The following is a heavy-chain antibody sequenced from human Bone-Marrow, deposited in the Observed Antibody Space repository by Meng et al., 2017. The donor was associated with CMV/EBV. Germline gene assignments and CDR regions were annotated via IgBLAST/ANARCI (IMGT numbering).Heavy chain of an antibody. CDR1: GYTFTSYD. Sequence: SVKVSCKASGYTFTSYDNNWVRQATGQGLEWMGWMNPNSGNTGYAQKFQGRVTMTRNTSISTAYMELSSLRSEDTAVYYCARDRRSSSWYPDWFDPWGQGTLVTVSS. J-gene: IGHJ5*02. V-gene: IGHV1-8*01. CDR2: MNPNSGNT. CDR3: ARDRRSSSWYPDWFDP. D-gene: IGHD6-13*01.